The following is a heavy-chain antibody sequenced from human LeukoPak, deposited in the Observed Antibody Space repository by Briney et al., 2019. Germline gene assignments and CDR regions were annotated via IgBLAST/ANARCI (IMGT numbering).Heavy chain of an antibody. Sequence: PSETLSLTCTISSGSIDNYYWSWIRQPAGKGLEWIGQIYFSGNTNYNPSLKSRVTISVDRSNNQFYLKLSSVTAADTAVYYCARHLWSEYHKFDYWGQGTLVTVSS. CDR3: ARHLWSEYHKFDY. CDR2: IYFSGNT. V-gene: IGHV4-59*01. D-gene: IGHD3-3*01. J-gene: IGHJ4*02. CDR1: SGSIDNYY.